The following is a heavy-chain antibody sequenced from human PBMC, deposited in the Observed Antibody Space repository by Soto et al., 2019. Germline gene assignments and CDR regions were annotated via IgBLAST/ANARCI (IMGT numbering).Heavy chain of an antibody. CDR1: GFTFSSYA. Sequence: SLRLSCAASGFTFSSYAMHWVRQAPGKGLEWVAVISYDGSNKYYADSVKGRFTISRDNSKNTLYLQMNSLRAEDTAVYYCARDLSLKGYTAMVYGMDVWGQGTTVTVSS. V-gene: IGHV3-30-3*01. J-gene: IGHJ6*02. CDR3: ARDLSLKGYTAMVYGMDV. CDR2: ISYDGSNK. D-gene: IGHD5-18*01.